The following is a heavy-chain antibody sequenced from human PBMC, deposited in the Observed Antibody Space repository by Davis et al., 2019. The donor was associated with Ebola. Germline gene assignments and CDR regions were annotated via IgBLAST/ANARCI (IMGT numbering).Heavy chain of an antibody. V-gene: IGHV3-30*04. CDR1: GFTFRNYA. CDR3: ARAVFHEVLDY. CDR2: VSRSEREK. D-gene: IGHD3-3*01. J-gene: IGHJ4*02. Sequence: GESLKISCAASGFTFRNYAMHWVRQAPGKGLEWVAVVSRSEREKFYADSVKGRFTISRDNSENTLYLQMNRLTADDTAVYYCARAVFHEVLDYWGQGTPVTVSS.